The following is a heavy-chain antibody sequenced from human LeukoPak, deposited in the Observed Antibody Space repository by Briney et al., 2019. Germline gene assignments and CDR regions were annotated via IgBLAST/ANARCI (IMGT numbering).Heavy chain of an antibody. D-gene: IGHD2-8*02. V-gene: IGHV1-2*02. CDR3: ARALVAPNFDY. Sequence: ASVKVSCKASGYTFSDYYIHWVRRAPGQGLEWMGWINPNSGGTNYAQKFQGRVTMTRDTSISTAYMELSRLRSDDTALYYCARALVAPNFDYWGQGTLVTASS. CDR2: INPNSGGT. J-gene: IGHJ4*02. CDR1: GYTFSDYY.